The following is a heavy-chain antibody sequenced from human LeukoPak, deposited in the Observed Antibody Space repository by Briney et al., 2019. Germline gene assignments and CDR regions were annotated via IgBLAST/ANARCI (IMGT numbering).Heavy chain of an antibody. V-gene: IGHV3-23*01. D-gene: IGHD6-19*01. Sequence: GGSLRLSCAASGFTFSSYAMSWVRQAPGKGLEWVSAISGSGGSTYYADSVKGRFTISRDNSKNTLYLQMNSLRAEDTAIYYCAKVGSSGWYNWLDPWGQGTLVTVSS. CDR2: ISGSGGST. CDR1: GFTFSSYA. J-gene: IGHJ5*02. CDR3: AKVGSSGWYNWLDP.